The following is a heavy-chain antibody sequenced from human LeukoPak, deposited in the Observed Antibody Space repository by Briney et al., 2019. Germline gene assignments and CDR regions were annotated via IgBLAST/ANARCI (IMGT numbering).Heavy chain of an antibody. CDR3: ARGYNYGYCDY. CDR1: GGSISSYY. Sequence: PSETLSLTCTVSGGSISSYYWTWIRQPAGKGLEWIGRIYTSGNTNYNPSLQSRVTMSVDTSNYQFPLKLSSVTAADTAVYYCARGYNYGYCDYWGQGTLVTVSS. D-gene: IGHD5-18*01. V-gene: IGHV4-4*07. J-gene: IGHJ4*02. CDR2: IYTSGNT.